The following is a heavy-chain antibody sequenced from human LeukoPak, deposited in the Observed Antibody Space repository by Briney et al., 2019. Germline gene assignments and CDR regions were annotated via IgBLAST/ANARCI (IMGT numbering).Heavy chain of an antibody. CDR1: GFTFSSYD. J-gene: IGHJ3*02. CDR3: ARVDWMIGAFDI. Sequence: GGSLRLSCAASGFTFSSYDMSWVRQAPGKGLEWVSAISGSGGRTYSADSVKGRFTISRDNSKNTLYLQMNSLRDEDTAVYYCARVDWMIGAFDIWGQGTMVTVSS. V-gene: IGHV3-23*01. CDR2: ISGSGGRT. D-gene: IGHD3-22*01.